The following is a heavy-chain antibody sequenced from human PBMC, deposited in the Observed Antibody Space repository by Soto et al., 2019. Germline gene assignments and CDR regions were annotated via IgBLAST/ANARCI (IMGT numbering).Heavy chain of an antibody. CDR3: AKGPLVYGDEGLFDY. D-gene: IGHD4-17*01. CDR1: GFTFSSYA. CDR2: ISGSGGST. J-gene: IGHJ4*02. Sequence: TGGSLRLSCAASGFTFSSYAMSWVRQAPGKGLEWVSAISGSGGSTYYADSVKGRFTISRDNSKNTLYLQMNSLRAEDTAVYYCAKGPLVYGDEGLFDYWGQGTLVTVSS. V-gene: IGHV3-23*01.